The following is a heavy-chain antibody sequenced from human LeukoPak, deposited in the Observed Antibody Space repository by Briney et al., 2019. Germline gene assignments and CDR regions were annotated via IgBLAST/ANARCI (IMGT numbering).Heavy chain of an antibody. V-gene: IGHV3-11*01. D-gene: IGHD6-13*01. Sequence: GGPRRLSVAASGFTFIDYKMSGIRRAPGKGREGVSYISSSGSTIYYADSVKGRFTISRDNAKNSLYLQMNSLRAEDTAVYYCASGIAAASYDYWGQGTLVTVSS. CDR1: GFTFIDYK. CDR3: ASGIAAASYDY. CDR2: ISSSGSTI. J-gene: IGHJ4*02.